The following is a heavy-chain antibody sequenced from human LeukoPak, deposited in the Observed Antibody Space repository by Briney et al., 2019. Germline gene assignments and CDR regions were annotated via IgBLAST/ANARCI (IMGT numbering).Heavy chain of an antibody. D-gene: IGHD3-22*01. CDR2: ISSSSSYI. J-gene: IGHJ4*02. CDR1: GFTFSSYS. Sequence: GGSLRLSCAASGFTFSSYSMNWVRQAPGKGLEWVSSISSSSSYIYYADSVKGRFTISRDNAKNSLYLQMNSLRAEDTAVYYCARDPEVTYYYDSSGYHYWGQGILVTVSS. CDR3: ARDPEVTYYYDSSGYHY. V-gene: IGHV3-21*01.